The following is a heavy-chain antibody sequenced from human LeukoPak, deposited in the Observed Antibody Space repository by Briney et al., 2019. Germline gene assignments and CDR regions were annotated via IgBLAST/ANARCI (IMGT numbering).Heavy chain of an antibody. CDR1: GYTFTSHG. CDR2: ISAYNGNT. J-gene: IGHJ3*02. CDR3: AIAALQDDDAFDI. V-gene: IGHV1-18*01. Sequence: GASVKVSCKASGYTFTSHGISWVRQAPGQGLEWMGWISAYNGNTNYAQKLQGRVTMTTDTSTSTAYMELRSLRSDDTAVYYCAIAALQDDDAFDIWGQGTMVTVSS. D-gene: IGHD6-6*01.